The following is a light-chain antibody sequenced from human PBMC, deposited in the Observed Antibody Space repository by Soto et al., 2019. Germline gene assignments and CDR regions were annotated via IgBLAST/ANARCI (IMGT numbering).Light chain of an antibody. V-gene: IGKV3-15*01. CDR2: GAS. CDR3: QQYNYWPPKYT. CDR1: QSVSSN. J-gene: IGKJ2*01. Sequence: EIVMTQSPATRSVSPGERATLSCRARQSVSSNLAWYQQKPGQAPRLLIYGASTRATGIPGRFSGSGSGTDFTLTISSLQSEDFAIYYCQQYNYWPPKYTFGQGTKLEIK.